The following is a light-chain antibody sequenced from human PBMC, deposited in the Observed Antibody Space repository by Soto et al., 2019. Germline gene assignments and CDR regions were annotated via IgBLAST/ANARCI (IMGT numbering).Light chain of an antibody. CDR1: QSVSSSY. CDR2: GAS. Sequence: EIVLTQSPGTLSLSPGERATLSCRASQSVSSSYLAWYQQKPGQAPRLLIYGASSSATGIPDRFSGSGSGTDFTLTISRLDPEDFAVYYCQQYGSSPPITFGQGTRLEMK. V-gene: IGKV3-20*01. CDR3: QQYGSSPPIT. J-gene: IGKJ5*01.